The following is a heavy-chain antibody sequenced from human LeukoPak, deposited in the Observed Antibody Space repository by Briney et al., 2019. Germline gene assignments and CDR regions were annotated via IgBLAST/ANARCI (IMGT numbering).Heavy chain of an antibody. V-gene: IGHV1-2*02. D-gene: IGHD1-26*01. CDR2: INPNSGVT. Sequence: ASVTVSCKASGYTFTGYYMHWVRQAPGQGLEWMGWINPNSGVTNYAQKFQGRVTMTRDTSISTAYMELSRLRSDDTAVYYCARGGVGAKLDYWGQGTLVTVSS. CDR3: ARGGVGAKLDY. J-gene: IGHJ4*02. CDR1: GYTFTGYY.